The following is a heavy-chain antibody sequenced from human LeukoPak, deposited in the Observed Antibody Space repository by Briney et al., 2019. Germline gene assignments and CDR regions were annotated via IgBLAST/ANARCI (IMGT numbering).Heavy chain of an antibody. CDR3: ARTDLTEDSDY. V-gene: IGHV4-61*01. J-gene: IGHJ4*02. CDR1: GGSVSSGPYY. CDR2: IYYSGST. Sequence: PSETLSLTCIVSGGSVSSGPYYWSWIRQPPGKGLEWIGYIYYSGSTNYNPSLKNRVTISADTSKNQFSLKLSSVTAADTAVYYCARTDLTEDSDYWGRGTLVTVSS. D-gene: IGHD1-14*01.